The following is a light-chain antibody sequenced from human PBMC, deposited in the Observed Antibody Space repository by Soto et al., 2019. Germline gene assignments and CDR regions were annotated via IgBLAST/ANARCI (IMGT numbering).Light chain of an antibody. CDR2: GTS. CDR1: QSVSSTY. CDR3: QQHGSSPLT. Sequence: EILLTQSPGPLSLSPGERATLSCRASQSVSSTYLAWYQQKPGQAPRLLIYGTSSRATGIPDRFSGSGSGTDFTLTISRLEPEDFAVYYCQQHGSSPLTFGLGTKVEIK. J-gene: IGKJ1*01. V-gene: IGKV3-20*01.